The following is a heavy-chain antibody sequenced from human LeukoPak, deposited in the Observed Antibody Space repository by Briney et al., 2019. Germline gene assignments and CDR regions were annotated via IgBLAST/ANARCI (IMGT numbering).Heavy chain of an antibody. D-gene: IGHD3-9*01. Sequence: SETLSLTCTVSGGSISSGDYYWRWIRQPPGKGLEWIEYNYYSGSTYYNPYLKSRLTISVDTSKNPFSLKLSSVTAADTAVYYCARSGGEYYDILTGYYPFDYWGQGTLVTVSS. CDR1: GGSISSGDYY. J-gene: IGHJ4*02. V-gene: IGHV4-30-4*01. CDR2: NYYSGST. CDR3: ARSGGEYYDILTGYYPFDY.